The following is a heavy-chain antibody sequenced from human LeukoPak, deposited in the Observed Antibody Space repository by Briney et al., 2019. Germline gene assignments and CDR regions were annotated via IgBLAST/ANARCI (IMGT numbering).Heavy chain of an antibody. D-gene: IGHD3-10*01. CDR2: IDPSDSYT. J-gene: IGHJ4*02. CDR3: ARQGLLWFGELLPPFDY. V-gene: IGHV5-10-1*01. CDR1: GYRFTSYW. Sequence: GESLRISCKGPGYRFTSYWISWVRQMPGKGLEWMGRIDPSDSYTNYSPSFQGHVTISADKSISTAYLQWSSLKASDTAMYYCARQGLLWFGELLPPFDYWGQGTLVTVSS.